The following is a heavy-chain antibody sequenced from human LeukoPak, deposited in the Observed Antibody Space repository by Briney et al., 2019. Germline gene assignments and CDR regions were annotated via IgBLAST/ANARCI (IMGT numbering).Heavy chain of an antibody. CDR1: GFTFSSYS. V-gene: IGHV3-48*01. CDR3: ARDPGYCSGGSCYRYFDY. Sequence: GGSLRLSCAASGFTFSSYSMNWVRRAPGKEREGVSYISSSSSTVYYADSVKGRFTISRDNAKNSLYLQMNSLRAEDTAVYYCARDPGYCSGGSCYRYFDYWGQGTLVTVSS. J-gene: IGHJ4*02. D-gene: IGHD2-15*01. CDR2: ISSSSSTV.